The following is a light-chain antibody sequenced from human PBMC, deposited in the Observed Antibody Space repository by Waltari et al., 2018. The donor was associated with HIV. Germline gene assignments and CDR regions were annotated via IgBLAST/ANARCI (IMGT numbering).Light chain of an antibody. CDR1: SNSVGDQG. V-gene: IGLV10-54*01. CDR3: VAWDSGLSGWV. J-gene: IGLJ3*02. Sequence: QAGLTQPPSMSTGLGQTATFICTGDSNSVGDQGASWLQHRQGHPPKLLSHRNNNRPSEIPDRFSAFMSGNTAVLTISGLQSEDEADYCCVAWDSGLSGWVFGGGTQLTLL. CDR2: RNN.